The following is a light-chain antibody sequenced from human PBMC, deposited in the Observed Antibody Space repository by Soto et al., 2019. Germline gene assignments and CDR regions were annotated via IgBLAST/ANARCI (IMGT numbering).Light chain of an antibody. V-gene: IGKV3-15*01. CDR1: QSVSRN. Sequence: EIVMTQSPATLSVSPGERATLSCRASQSVSRNLAWYQQKPGQAPRLLIYDTSTRAAGIAARFSGSGSGSEFTLTISSLQSEDSAIYSCQQYDRWPPRFGGGTKVDIK. CDR2: DTS. CDR3: QQYDRWPPR. J-gene: IGKJ4*01.